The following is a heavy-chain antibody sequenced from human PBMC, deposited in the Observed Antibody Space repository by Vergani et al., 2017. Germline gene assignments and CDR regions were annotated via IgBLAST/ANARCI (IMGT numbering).Heavy chain of an antibody. CDR3: AREGASGGSGSYSPLDV. CDR2: ISSSSSYI. J-gene: IGHJ6*02. D-gene: IGHD3-10*01. CDR1: GFTFSSYS. V-gene: IGHV3-21*04. Sequence: EVQLVESGGGLVKPGGSLRLSCAASGFTFSSYSMNWVRQAPGKGLEWVSSISSSSSYIYYADSVKGRFTISRDNAKNSLYLQMNSLRAEDTAVYYCAREGASGGSGSYSPLDVWGQGTTVTVSS.